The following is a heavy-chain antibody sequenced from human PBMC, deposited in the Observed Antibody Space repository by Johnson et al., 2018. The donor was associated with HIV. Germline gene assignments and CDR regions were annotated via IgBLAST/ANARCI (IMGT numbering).Heavy chain of an antibody. CDR3: AKDIMPGSSSWVLPLDAFDI. D-gene: IGHD6-13*01. J-gene: IGHJ3*02. Sequence: QVQLVESGGGLVKPGGSLRLSCAVSGFKFSDFYMTWIRQAPGKGLEWVSYISSSGSTRYYADSVKGRFTISTDNAKNSLYLQMHSLRAEYTALYYCAKDIMPGSSSWVLPLDAFDIWGQGTMVTVSS. V-gene: IGHV3-11*04. CDR2: ISSSGSTR. CDR1: GFKFSDFY.